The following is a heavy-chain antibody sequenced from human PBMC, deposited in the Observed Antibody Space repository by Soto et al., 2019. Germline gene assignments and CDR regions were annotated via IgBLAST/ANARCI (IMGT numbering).Heavy chain of an antibody. V-gene: IGHV3-21*01. CDR3: ARSPPWESHARFGLDV. D-gene: IGHD1-26*01. CDR1: GFTFSSYA. J-gene: IGHJ6*02. CDR2: IDATSSHI. Sequence: EVQLVESGGGLVKAGGSLRLSCTASGFTFSSYAMAWVRQAPGKGLEWVSSIDATSSHINYADSVKGRFTISKDTAKNSVYLQINTLRVEDTAVYYCARSPPWESHARFGLDVWGQGTTVTVSS.